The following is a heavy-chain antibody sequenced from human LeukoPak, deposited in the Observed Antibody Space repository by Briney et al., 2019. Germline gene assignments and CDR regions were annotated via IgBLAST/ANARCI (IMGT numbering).Heavy chain of an antibody. V-gene: IGHV3-7*01. D-gene: IGHD3-10*01. CDR3: ARDPRVITLFENYMDV. CDR1: GFTFSAYW. J-gene: IGHJ6*03. CDR2: IKHDGSEK. Sequence: PGGSLRLSCAASGFTFSAYWMNWVRQAPGEGPEWVANIKHDGSEKYYVDSVKGRFTISRDNAKNSLYLQMNTLRGDDTAIYYCARDPRVITLFENYMDVWGKGTTVTVSS.